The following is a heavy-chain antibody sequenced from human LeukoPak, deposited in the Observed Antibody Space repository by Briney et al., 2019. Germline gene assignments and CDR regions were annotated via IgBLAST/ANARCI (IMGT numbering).Heavy chain of an antibody. CDR1: GYTFAAHH. J-gene: IGHJ4*02. CDR2: ILPDGRDT. Sequence: VASVKVSCKASGYTFAAHHIHWVRQAPGQGLEWMGWILPDGRDTKYSQKFQDRMTLTTDTSPNTAYMELSRLKPDDTAVYYCSGRYGPGPVWGQGTLISASP. V-gene: IGHV1-2*02. CDR3: SGRYGPGPV. D-gene: IGHD3-10*01.